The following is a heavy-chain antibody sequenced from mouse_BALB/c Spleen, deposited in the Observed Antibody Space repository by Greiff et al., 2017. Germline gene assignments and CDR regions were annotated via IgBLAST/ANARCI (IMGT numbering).Heavy chain of an antibody. D-gene: IGHD2-10*01. CDR1: GFSLTSYG. V-gene: IGHV2-9*02. J-gene: IGHJ4*01. Sequence: VQRVESGPGLVAPSQSLSITCTVSGFSLTSYGVHWVRQPPGKGLEWLGVIWAGGSTNYNSALMSRLSISKDNSKSQVFLKMNSLQTDDTAMYYCATYYGNYHYAMDYWGQGTSVTVSS. CDR3: ATYYGNYHYAMDY. CDR2: IWAGGST.